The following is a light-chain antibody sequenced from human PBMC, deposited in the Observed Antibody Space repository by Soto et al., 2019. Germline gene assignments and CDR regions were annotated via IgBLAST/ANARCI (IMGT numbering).Light chain of an antibody. Sequence: DIQMTQSPSSLSASVGDRVTITCRASQSITSYLSWYQQQPGKAPKLLIYAASSLQSGVPSRFRGSGSGTDFTLTISSLQPEDFATYYCQQSYSILITFGQGARLEIK. CDR1: QSITSY. CDR3: QQSYSILIT. CDR2: AAS. J-gene: IGKJ5*01. V-gene: IGKV1-39*01.